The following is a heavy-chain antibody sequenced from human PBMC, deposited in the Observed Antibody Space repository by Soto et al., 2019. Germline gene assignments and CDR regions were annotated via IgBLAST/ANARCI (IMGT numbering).Heavy chain of an antibody. D-gene: IGHD3-10*01. J-gene: IGHJ4*02. Sequence: GESLKISCKVSGYTLTELSMHWVRQAPGKGLEWMGGFDPEDGETIYAQKFQGRVTMTEDTSTDTAYMELSSLRSEDTAVYYCATASLGGSGSYSDFGDWGQGTLVTVSS. CDR2: FDPEDGET. CDR3: ATASLGGSGSYSDFGD. CDR1: GYTLTELS. V-gene: IGHV1-24*01.